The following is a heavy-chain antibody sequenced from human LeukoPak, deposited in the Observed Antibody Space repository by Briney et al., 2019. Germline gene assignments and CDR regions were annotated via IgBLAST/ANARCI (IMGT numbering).Heavy chain of an antibody. Sequence: GGSLRLSCAASGFTFSDYAIHWVRQAPGKGLEWVAIISYDGGNKYYTDSVRGRFTISRDNSKNTLYLQMNSLRAEDTAVYYCAEAGGYCSAGTCYSNFWGQGTMVTVSS. D-gene: IGHD2-15*01. CDR2: ISYDGGNK. J-gene: IGHJ4*02. CDR1: GFTFSDYA. CDR3: AEAGGYCSAGTCYSNF. V-gene: IGHV3-30*03.